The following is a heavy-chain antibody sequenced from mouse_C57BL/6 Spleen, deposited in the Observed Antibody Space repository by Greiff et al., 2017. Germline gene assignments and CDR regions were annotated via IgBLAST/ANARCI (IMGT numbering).Heavy chain of an antibody. V-gene: IGHV1-15*01. CDR3: TSERSDGYYGGD. D-gene: IGHD2-3*01. CDR1: GYTFTDYE. Sequence: QVQLQQSGAELVRPGASVTLSCKASGYTFTDYEMHWVKQTPVHGLEWIGAIDPETGGTAYNQKFKGKAILTADKSSITAYMGLRSLTSEDSAVYYCTSERSDGYYGGDWGQGTTLTVSS. J-gene: IGHJ2*01. CDR2: IDPETGGT.